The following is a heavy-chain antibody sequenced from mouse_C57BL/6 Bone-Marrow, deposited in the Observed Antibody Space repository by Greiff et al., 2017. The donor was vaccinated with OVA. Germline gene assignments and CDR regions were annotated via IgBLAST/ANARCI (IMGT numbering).Heavy chain of an antibody. J-gene: IGHJ3*01. CDR3: ARCYGFAY. V-gene: IGHV1-4*01. CDR1: GYTFTSYT. Sequence: QVQLKESGAELARPGASVKMSCKASGYTFTSYTMHWVKQRPGQGLEWIGYINPSSGYTKYNQKFKDKATLTADKSSSTAYMQLSSLTSEDAAVYYCARCYGFAYWGQGTLVTVSA. CDR2: INPSSGYT.